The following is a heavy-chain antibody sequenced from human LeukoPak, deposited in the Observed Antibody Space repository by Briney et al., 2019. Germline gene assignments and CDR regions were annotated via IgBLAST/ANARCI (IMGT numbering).Heavy chain of an antibody. CDR3: ARGYSRAAFDI. J-gene: IGHJ3*02. V-gene: IGHV3-48*01. CDR2: ISSSSSTI. Sequence: GGSLRLSCAASRFTFSSYSMNWVRQAPGKGLEWVSYISSSSSTIYYADSVKGRFTVSRDNGKNSLLLQMNSLRAEDTALYYCARGYSRAAFDIWGPGTVVAVSS. D-gene: IGHD1-1*01. CDR1: RFTFSSYS.